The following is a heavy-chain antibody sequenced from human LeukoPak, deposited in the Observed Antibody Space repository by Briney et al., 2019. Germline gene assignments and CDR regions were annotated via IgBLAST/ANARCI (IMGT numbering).Heavy chain of an antibody. CDR3: ARDTAVGYSSSWYYYYGMDV. Sequence: SVKVSRKASGYTFTSYGISWVRQAPGQGLEWMGGIIPIFGTANYAQKFQGRVTITADESTSTAYMELSSLRSEDTAVYYCARDTAVGYSSSWYYYYGMDVWGQGTTVTVSS. D-gene: IGHD6-13*01. CDR2: IIPIFGTA. V-gene: IGHV1-69*13. J-gene: IGHJ6*02. CDR1: GYTFTSYG.